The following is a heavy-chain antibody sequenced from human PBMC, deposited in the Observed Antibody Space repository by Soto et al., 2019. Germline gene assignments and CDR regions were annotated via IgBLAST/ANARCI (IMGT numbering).Heavy chain of an antibody. D-gene: IGHD3-10*01. CDR1: GGSISSYD. V-gene: IGHV4-59*08. J-gene: IGHJ4*02. Sequence: SETLSLTCTVSGGSISSYDWSWIRQPPGKGLEWIGYIFYSGSTNYNPSLKSRVTISVDTSKNQFSLKVSSVTAADTAVYYCARLEGSGSYYHRHFDYWGQGTLVTVSS. CDR3: ARLEGSGSYYHRHFDY. CDR2: IFYSGST.